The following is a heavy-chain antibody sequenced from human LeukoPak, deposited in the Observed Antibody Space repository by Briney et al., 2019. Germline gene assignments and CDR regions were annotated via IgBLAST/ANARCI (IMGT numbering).Heavy chain of an antibody. Sequence: SETLSLTCAVYGGSFSGYYWSWIRQPPGKGLEWIGEINHSGSTNYNPSLKSRVTISVDTSKNQFSLKLNSVTAADTAVYYCARRTAYSYGYFYYYYGMDVWGQGTTVTVSS. D-gene: IGHD5-18*01. CDR1: GGSFSGYY. V-gene: IGHV4-34*01. CDR3: ARRTAYSYGYFYYYYGMDV. J-gene: IGHJ6*02. CDR2: INHSGST.